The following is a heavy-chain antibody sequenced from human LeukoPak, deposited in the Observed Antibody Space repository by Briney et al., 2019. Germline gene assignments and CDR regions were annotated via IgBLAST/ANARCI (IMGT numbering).Heavy chain of an antibody. J-gene: IGHJ6*03. CDR1: GFTFSSYG. Sequence: GGSLRLSCAAPGFTFSSYGMHWVRQAPGKGLEWVAFIRYDGSNKYYADSVKGRFTISRDNSKNTLYLQMNSLRAEDTAVYYCAKDKGGSYYYYYMDVWGKGTTVTVSS. CDR3: AKDKGGSYYYYYMDV. CDR2: IRYDGSNK. V-gene: IGHV3-30*02. D-gene: IGHD2-15*01.